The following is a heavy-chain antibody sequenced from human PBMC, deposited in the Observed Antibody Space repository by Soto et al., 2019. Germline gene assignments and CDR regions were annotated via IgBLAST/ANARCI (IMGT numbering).Heavy chain of an antibody. Sequence: SGTLSLTCTXXXXXXXXYDWSWIGXXPGKGLEWIGYIYYSGSTNYNPSLKSRVAISLDTSKSQFSLKLTSVTATDTAVYYCVRQGFGALHGLVDVCGQGTTVTVSS. J-gene: IGHJ6*02. CDR1: XXXXXXYD. CDR3: VRQGFGALHGLVDV. CDR2: IYYSGST. V-gene: IGHV4-59*08. D-gene: IGHD3-10*01.